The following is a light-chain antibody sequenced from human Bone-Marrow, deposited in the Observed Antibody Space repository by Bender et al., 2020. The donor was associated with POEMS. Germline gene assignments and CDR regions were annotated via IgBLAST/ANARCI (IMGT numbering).Light chain of an antibody. CDR1: PLPTQY. CDR3: VAWDDTLNGWV. J-gene: IGLJ2*01. V-gene: IGLV3-25*02. Sequence: SYDLTQPPSVAVSPGQTARITCSADPLPTQYAYWYQQRPGQAPVLVIYKDNERPSGIPDRFSGSMSGTSASLAISGLHSEDEADYYCVAWDDTLNGWVFGGGTKLTVL. CDR2: KDN.